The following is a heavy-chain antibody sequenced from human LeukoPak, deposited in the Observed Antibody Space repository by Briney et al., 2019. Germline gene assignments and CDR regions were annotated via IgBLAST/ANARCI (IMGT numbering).Heavy chain of an antibody. CDR2: IKQDGSEK. Sequence: GGSLRLSCAASGFTFSRYWMTWVRQAPGKGLEWVANIKQDGSEKYYVDSVKGRFTISRDNAKNSLYLQMNSLRAEDTAVYYCARGGYFFDYWGQGTQVTVSS. CDR3: ARGGYFFDY. J-gene: IGHJ4*02. V-gene: IGHV3-7*05. CDR1: GFTFSRYW.